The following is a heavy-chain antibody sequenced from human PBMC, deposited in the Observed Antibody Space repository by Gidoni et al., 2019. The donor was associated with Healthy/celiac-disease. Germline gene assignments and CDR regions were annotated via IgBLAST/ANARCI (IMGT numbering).Heavy chain of an antibody. V-gene: IGHV5-51*01. CDR2: IYPGDSDT. Sequence: EVQLVQSGAEVKKPGESLKISCKGSGYSFTSYWIGWVRQMPGNGLEWMGIIYPGDSDTRYSPSFQGQVTISADKSISTAYLQWSSLKASDTAMYYCARSDDYGSGSSNWFDPWGQGTLVTVSS. CDR3: ARSDDYGSGSSNWFDP. CDR1: GYSFTSYW. J-gene: IGHJ5*02. D-gene: IGHD3-10*01.